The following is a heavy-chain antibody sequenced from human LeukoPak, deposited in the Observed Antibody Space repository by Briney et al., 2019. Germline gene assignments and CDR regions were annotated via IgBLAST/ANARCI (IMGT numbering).Heavy chain of an antibody. Sequence: SETLSLTCTVSGGSISSRSYYWGWIRQPPGKGLEWIGSIYYSGSTYYNPSLKSRVTISVDTSKNQFSLKLSSVTAADTAVYYCARDSRQLRFLEWLSGEFDYWGQGTLVTVSS. J-gene: IGHJ4*02. CDR2: IYYSGST. CDR1: GGSISSRSYY. D-gene: IGHD3-3*01. CDR3: ARDSRQLRFLEWLSGEFDY. V-gene: IGHV4-39*07.